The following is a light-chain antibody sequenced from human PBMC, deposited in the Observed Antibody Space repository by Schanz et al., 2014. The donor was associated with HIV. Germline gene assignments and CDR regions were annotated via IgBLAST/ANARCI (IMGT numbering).Light chain of an antibody. J-gene: IGLJ2*01. V-gene: IGLV2-23*02. CDR1: SSDIGNYNL. CDR3: CSYAGSSTVV. CDR2: EVR. Sequence: QSALTQPASVSGSPGQSITISCTGASSDIGNYNLVSWFQHHPGEAPKIVIFEVRQRPSGVSNRFSGSKSGNTASLTISGLQAEDEADYYCCSYAGSSTVVFGGGTKLTVL.